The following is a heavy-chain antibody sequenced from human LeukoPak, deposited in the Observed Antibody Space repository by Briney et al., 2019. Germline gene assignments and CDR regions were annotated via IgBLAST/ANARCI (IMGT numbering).Heavy chain of an antibody. D-gene: IGHD6-25*01. CDR1: GGSISSYY. CDR3: ARGGGYNWFDP. Sequence: ASETLSLTCTVSGGSISSYYWSWIRQPPGKGLEWIGYIYYSGSTNYNPSLKSRVTISVDTSKNQFSLKLSSVTAADTAVYYCARGGGYNWFDPWGQGTLVTVSS. J-gene: IGHJ5*02. V-gene: IGHV4-59*01. CDR2: IYYSGST.